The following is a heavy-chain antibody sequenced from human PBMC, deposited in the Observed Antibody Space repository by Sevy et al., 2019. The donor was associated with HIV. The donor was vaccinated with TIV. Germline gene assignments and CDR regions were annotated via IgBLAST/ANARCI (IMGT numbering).Heavy chain of an antibody. CDR1: GFFFSTSP. Sequence: GGSLRLSCAASGFFFSTSPMHWVCQAPGKGLECVAILSYDDSDENYADSVKGRFTISRDNSKNTLYLQMNSLRTEDTAVYYCAKDDLGSIDYWGQGTLVTVSS. V-gene: IGHV3-30-3*02. CDR2: LSYDDSDE. J-gene: IGHJ4*02. D-gene: IGHD3-10*01. CDR3: AKDDLGSIDY.